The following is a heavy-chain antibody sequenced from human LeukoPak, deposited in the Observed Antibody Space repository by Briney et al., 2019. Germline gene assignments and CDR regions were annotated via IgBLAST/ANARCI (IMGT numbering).Heavy chain of an antibody. Sequence: SETLSLTCTVSGGSISSYYWSWIRPPPGKGLGWIGYIYHSGSTNYNPSLKSRVTISVDTSKNQFSLKLSSVTAADTAVYYCARVYGSGSYRPYYFDYWGQGTLVTVSS. D-gene: IGHD3-10*01. CDR2: IYHSGST. CDR1: GGSISSYY. CDR3: ARVYGSGSYRPYYFDY. V-gene: IGHV4-59*01. J-gene: IGHJ4*02.